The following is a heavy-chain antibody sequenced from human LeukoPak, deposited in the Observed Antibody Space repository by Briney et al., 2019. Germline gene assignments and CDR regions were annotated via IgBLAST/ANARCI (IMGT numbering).Heavy chain of an antibody. Sequence: GRSLRLSCAASGFTFSSYAMHWVRQAPGKGLEWVSSLSGSGRLVWYAASVKGRFTISRDNAANSLFLQMNSLRVEDTAVYYCARDLQTGLAFDAWGQGTVVAVSS. CDR1: GFTFSSYA. CDR3: ARDLQTGLAFDA. D-gene: IGHD7-27*01. V-gene: IGHV3-21*06. J-gene: IGHJ3*01. CDR2: LSGSGRLV.